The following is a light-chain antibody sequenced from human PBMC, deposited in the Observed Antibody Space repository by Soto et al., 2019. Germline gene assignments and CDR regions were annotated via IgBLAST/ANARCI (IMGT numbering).Light chain of an antibody. CDR2: GNT. J-gene: IGLJ1*01. CDR1: SSNIGAGSD. Sequence: QSVLTQPPSISGAPGQRVTISCTGSSSNIGAGSDVHWYHQLPGTAPKLLIYGNTNRPSGVPDRFSGSKSGTSASLAIAGLQNEDEGDYYCQTYDSSLSGLYVFGTGTKVT. V-gene: IGLV1-40*01. CDR3: QTYDSSLSGLYV.